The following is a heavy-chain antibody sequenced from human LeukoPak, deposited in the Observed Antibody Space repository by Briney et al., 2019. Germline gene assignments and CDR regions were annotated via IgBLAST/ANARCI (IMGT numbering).Heavy chain of an antibody. CDR1: GYSISSGYF. V-gene: IGHV4-38-2*02. CDR3: ARDSARSSFDY. D-gene: IGHD6-6*01. J-gene: IGHJ4*02. CDR2: FYHSGIT. Sequence: SETLSLTCTVSGYSISSGYFWGWIRQPPGKGLEWIGSFYHSGITYYNPSLKSRVTISVDTSKNQFSLKLSSVTAADTAVYYCARDSARSSFDYWGQGTLVTVSS.